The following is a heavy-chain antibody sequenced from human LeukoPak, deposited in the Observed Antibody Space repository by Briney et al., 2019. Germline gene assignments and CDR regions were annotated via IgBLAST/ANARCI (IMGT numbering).Heavy chain of an antibody. V-gene: IGHV3-30*02. CDR1: GFTFSTNG. CDR2: IRYDGSHK. J-gene: IGHJ4*02. D-gene: IGHD2/OR15-2a*01. Sequence: PGGSLRLSCAASGFTFSTNGMHWVRQAPGKGLEWVAFIRYDGSHKYYADSVKGRFTISRDNSKNTLYLQMNNLRAEDTAVYYCAKESPYCHGTDCRIYYFDSWGQGTLVTVSS. CDR3: AKESPYCHGTDCRIYYFDS.